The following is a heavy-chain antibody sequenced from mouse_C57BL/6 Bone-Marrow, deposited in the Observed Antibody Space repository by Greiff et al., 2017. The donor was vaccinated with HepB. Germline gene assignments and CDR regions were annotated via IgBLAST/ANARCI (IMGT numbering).Heavy chain of an antibody. CDR1: GYTFTSYW. CDR3: ARWGYCGSNY. V-gene: IGHV1-69*01. Sequence: VQLQQPGAELVMPGASVKLSCKASGYTFTSYWMHWVKQRPGQGLEWIGEIDPSDSYTNYNQKFKGKSTLTVDKSSSTAYMQLSSLTSEDSAVYYCARWGYCGSNYWGQGTTLTVSA. J-gene: IGHJ2*01. D-gene: IGHD1-1*01. CDR2: IDPSDSYT.